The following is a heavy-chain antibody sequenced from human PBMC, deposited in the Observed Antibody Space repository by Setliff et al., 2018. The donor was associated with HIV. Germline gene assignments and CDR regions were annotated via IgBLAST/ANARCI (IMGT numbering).Heavy chain of an antibody. CDR3: ARDRYGDYAYFDY. D-gene: IGHD4-17*01. J-gene: IGHJ4*02. CDR2: IYARGNT. Sequence: PSETLSLTCTVSGGSISSGDYYWSWIRQHPGKGLEWIGYIYARGNTNYNPSLKSRVTISVDTSKSQFSLKLSSVTAADTAVYYCARDRYGDYAYFDYWGQGTLVTVSS. CDR1: GGSISSGDYY. V-gene: IGHV4-61*08.